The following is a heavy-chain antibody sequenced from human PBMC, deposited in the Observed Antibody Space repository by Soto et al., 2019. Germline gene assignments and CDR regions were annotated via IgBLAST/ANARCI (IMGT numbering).Heavy chain of an antibody. V-gene: IGHV4-59*01. CDR3: XXXXXXHGDNHDY. Sequence: QVQLEESGPGLVKPSETLSLTCTVSGGSISRYYWSWIRQSPGKGLEWIGYIYHTGTTDYNPSLXXXXXXXXXXXXXXXXXXXXXXXXXXXXXXXXXXXXXXHGDNHDYWGQGTLVTX. CDR1: GGSISRYY. CDR2: IYHTGTT. D-gene: IGHD4-17*01. J-gene: IGHJ4*02.